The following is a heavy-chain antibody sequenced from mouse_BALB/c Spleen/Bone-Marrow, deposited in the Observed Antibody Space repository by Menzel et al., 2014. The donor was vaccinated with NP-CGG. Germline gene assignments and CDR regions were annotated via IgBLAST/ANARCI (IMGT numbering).Heavy chain of an antibody. D-gene: IGHD2-14*01. CDR3: VSYKYGWYFDV. CDR2: IDPANGNT. J-gene: IGHJ1*01. CDR1: GFNIKDTY. Sequence: EVQLVESGAELVKPGASVKLSCTASGFNIKDTYMHWVKQRPEQGLEWIGRIDPANGNTKYDPKFQGKATITADTSSNTAYLQLSSLTSEDTAVYHCVSYKYGWYFDVWGAGTTVTVSS. V-gene: IGHV14-3*02.